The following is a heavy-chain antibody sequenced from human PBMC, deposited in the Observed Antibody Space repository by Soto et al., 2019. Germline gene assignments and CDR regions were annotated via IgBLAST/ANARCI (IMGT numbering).Heavy chain of an antibody. V-gene: IGHV3-23*01. J-gene: IGHJ5*02. CDR1: GFTFSSYA. CDR3: AKEYLDCSGGSCYTGFDP. CDR2: ISGSGGST. D-gene: IGHD2-15*01. Sequence: GGSLRLSXAASGFTFSSYAMSWVRQAPGKGLEWVSAISGSGGSTYYADSVKGRFTISRDNSKNTLYLQMNSLRAEDTAVYYCAKEYLDCSGGSCYTGFDPWGQGTLVTVSS.